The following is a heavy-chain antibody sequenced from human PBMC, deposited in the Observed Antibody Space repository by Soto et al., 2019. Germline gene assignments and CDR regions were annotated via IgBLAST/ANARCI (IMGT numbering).Heavy chain of an antibody. D-gene: IGHD3-22*01. Sequence: GGSLRLSCATSGFTFSSYAMSWVRQPPGKGLEWVSVISGSGGSTYYADSVKGRFTISRDNSKNTLYLQMNSLRAEDTAVYYCXKDRYYDSSGYYGYWGQGTLVTVSS. V-gene: IGHV3-23*01. CDR2: ISGSGGST. J-gene: IGHJ4*02. CDR1: GFTFSSYA. CDR3: XKDRYYDSSGYYGY.